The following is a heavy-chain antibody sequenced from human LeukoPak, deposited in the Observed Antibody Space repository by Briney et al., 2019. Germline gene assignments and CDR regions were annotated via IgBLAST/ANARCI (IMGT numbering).Heavy chain of an antibody. V-gene: IGHV4-39*02. CDR2: VYHSGTT. CDR3: ARGVTSALSYYDGMDV. D-gene: IGHD2/OR15-2a*01. CDR1: GGAISGTSYY. Sequence: SETLFLTCTVSGGAISGTSYYWGWIRQSPGKGLEWIGSVYHSGTTYENPSLRSRVTLSVDTSKNQFSLNLHSVTAADTAVYYCARGVTSALSYYDGMDVWGQGTTVTVSS. J-gene: IGHJ6*02.